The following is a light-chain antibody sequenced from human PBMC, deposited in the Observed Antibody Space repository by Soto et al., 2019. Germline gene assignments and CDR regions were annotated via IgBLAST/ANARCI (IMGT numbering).Light chain of an antibody. Sequence: QSVLTQSPSASASLGASVKLTCTLSSGHSSYAIAWHQQQPEKGPRYLMKLNSDGSHSKGDGIPDRFSGSSSGAERYLTSSRLQSEDEADYYCQTWGSGIHVLFGGGTKLTVL. J-gene: IGLJ2*01. V-gene: IGLV4-69*01. CDR1: SGHSSYA. CDR2: LNSDGSH. CDR3: QTWGSGIHVL.